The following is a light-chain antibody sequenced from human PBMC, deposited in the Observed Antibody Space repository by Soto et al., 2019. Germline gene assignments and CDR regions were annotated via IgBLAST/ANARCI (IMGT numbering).Light chain of an antibody. J-gene: IGLJ3*02. Sequence: QSVLTQPPSVSGAPRQRVTISCSGSRSNVGDNAVNWYQQLPGKAPRLLMYYDDLLPSGVSDRFSGSKSGTSASLAISGLQSEDEADYYCEAWDDSLNAWVFGGGTKVTVL. CDR1: RSNVGDNA. CDR3: EAWDDSLNAWV. CDR2: YDD. V-gene: IGLV1-36*01.